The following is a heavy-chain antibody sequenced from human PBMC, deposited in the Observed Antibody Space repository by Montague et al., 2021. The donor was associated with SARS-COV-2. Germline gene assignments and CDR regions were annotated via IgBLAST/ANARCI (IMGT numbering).Heavy chain of an antibody. CDR3: AGHEPVDPPFAD. Sequence: SETLSLTCTVSGGSIMRSDYYWGWIRQAPGKGLEWIGSIYYSGRPMYTPSLKTRLSMSIDKSKNQFSLRLNSVTAADTSIYYCAGHEPVDPPFADWGQGTLVTVSS. V-gene: IGHV4-39*01. J-gene: IGHJ4*02. D-gene: IGHD1-14*01. CDR1: GGSIMRSDYY. CDR2: IYYSGRP.